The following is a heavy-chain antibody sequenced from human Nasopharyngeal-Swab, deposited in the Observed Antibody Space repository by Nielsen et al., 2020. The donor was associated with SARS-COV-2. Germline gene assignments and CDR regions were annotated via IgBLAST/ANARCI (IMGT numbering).Heavy chain of an antibody. V-gene: IGHV4-34*01. J-gene: IGHJ4*02. D-gene: IGHD6-19*01. Sequence: SETLSLTCAVYGGSFSGYYWSWIRQPPGKGLEWIGEINHSGSTNYNPSLKSRVTISVDTSKNQFSLKLSSVTAADTAVYYCARKAAVAGTGALASDYWGQGTLVTVSS. CDR1: GGSFSGYY. CDR3: ARKAAVAGTGALASDY. CDR2: INHSGST.